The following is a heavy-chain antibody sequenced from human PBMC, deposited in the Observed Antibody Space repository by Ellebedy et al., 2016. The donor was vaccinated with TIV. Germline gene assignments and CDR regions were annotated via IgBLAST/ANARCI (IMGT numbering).Heavy chain of an antibody. Sequence: ASVKVSCKASGYIFDTYGISWVRQAPGQGLEWMGWISVYNGHTNYAQRVQGRVTMTTDTSTSTAYMELRSLRSDDTAMYYCARDSPHLLSFGGQHDIWGQGTIVTVSS. V-gene: IGHV1-18*01. J-gene: IGHJ3*02. CDR2: ISVYNGHT. D-gene: IGHD2/OR15-2a*01. CDR3: ARDSPHLLSFGGQHDI. CDR1: GYIFDTYG.